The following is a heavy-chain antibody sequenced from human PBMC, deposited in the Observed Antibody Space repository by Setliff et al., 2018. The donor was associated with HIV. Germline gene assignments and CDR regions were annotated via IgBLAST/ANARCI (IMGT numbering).Heavy chain of an antibody. CDR2: INHSGST. Sequence: SETLSLTCAVYGGSFSGNYWTWIRQSPGRGLEWIGEINHSGSTNYKLSLKSRVTISVDASKNQFSLKLGPVTAADTAVYYCAREKTSEGGGFDAFDIWGQGTMVTVSS. J-gene: IGHJ3*02. CDR1: GGSFSGNY. V-gene: IGHV4-34*01. D-gene: IGHD3-16*01. CDR3: AREKTSEGGGFDAFDI.